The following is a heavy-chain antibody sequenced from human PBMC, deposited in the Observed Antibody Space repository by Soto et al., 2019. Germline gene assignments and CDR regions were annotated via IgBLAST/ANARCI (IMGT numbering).Heavy chain of an antibody. D-gene: IGHD2-21*02. V-gene: IGHV3-48*03. CDR1: GFPFSTYE. CDR2: ITTSGSDM. J-gene: IGHJ6*02. CDR3: ARDRVVTRYYYYGMDV. Sequence: QPGGSLRLSCAGSGFPFSTYEMNWVRQAPGKGLEWIAHITTSGSDMNYADSVKGRFTISRDNSKSSVFLQMNSLRVEDTAVYYCARDRVVTRYYYYGMDVWGQGTTVTVSS.